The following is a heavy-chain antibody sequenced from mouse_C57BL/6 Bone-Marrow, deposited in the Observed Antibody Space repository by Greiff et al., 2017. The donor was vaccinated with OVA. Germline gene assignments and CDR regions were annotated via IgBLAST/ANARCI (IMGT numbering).Heavy chain of an antibody. V-gene: IGHV1-82*01. Sequence: VQLQQSGPELVKPGASVKISCKASGYAFSSYWMNWVKQRPGKGLEWIGRIYPGDGDTNYNGKFKGKATLTADKSSSTAYMQLSSLTSEDSAVYFCANLASYAMDYWGQGTSVTVSS. CDR1: GYAFSSYW. CDR3: ANLASYAMDY. D-gene: IGHD6-1*01. CDR2: IYPGDGDT. J-gene: IGHJ4*01.